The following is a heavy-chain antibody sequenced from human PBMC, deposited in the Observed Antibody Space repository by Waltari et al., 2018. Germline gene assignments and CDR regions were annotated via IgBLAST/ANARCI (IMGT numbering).Heavy chain of an antibody. Sequence: EVQLVESGGGLVQPGGSLKLSCAASGFTFSGSSMHWVPQASGKGLEWVGRIRSKANSYATAYGASVKGRFTISRDDSKNTAYLQMNSLKTEDTAVYYCTTHYSDSSGYPDWWGQGTLVTVSS. CDR3: TTHYSDSSGYPDW. D-gene: IGHD3-22*01. CDR1: GFTFSGSS. CDR2: IRSKANSYAT. J-gene: IGHJ4*02. V-gene: IGHV3-73*01.